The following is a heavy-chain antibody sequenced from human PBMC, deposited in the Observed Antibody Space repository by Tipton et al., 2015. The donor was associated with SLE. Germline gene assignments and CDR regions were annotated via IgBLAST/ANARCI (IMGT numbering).Heavy chain of an antibody. CDR3: ARISGYTSGYFDS. CDR1: GGSFRAYY. J-gene: IGHJ4*02. D-gene: IGHD6-19*01. CDR2: IIHSGST. V-gene: IGHV4-34*12. Sequence: TLSLTCAVYGGSFRAYYWTWIRQPPGKGLEWIGEIIHSGSTNYNPSLKSRVTISADTSKNQFSLKLSSVTAADTAAYYCARISGYTSGYFDSWGQGTLVTVSS.